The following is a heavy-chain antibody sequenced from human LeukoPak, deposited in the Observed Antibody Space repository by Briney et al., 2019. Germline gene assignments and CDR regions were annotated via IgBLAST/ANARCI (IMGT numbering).Heavy chain of an antibody. CDR2: IWFDGSNK. CDR3: ARDRSSWSPFYYFDY. Sequence: PGRSLRLSCAASRFTFSNYCMHWVRQAPGKGLEWVAVIWFDGSNKYYADSVKGRFTISRDNSNNTLFLLMNGLRAEDTAVYYCARDRSSWSPFYYFDYWGRGTLVTVSS. CDR1: RFTFSNYC. D-gene: IGHD6-13*01. V-gene: IGHV3-33*01. J-gene: IGHJ4*02.